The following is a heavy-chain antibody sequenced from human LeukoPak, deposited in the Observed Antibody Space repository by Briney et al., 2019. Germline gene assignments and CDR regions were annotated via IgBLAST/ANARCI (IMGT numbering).Heavy chain of an antibody. J-gene: IGHJ4*02. CDR3: AKTRPLDSSSWSHGDY. CDR2: ISGSGDST. D-gene: IGHD6-13*01. CDR1: GFTFSSYA. Sequence: GGSLRLSCAASGFTFSSYAMSWVRQAPGKGPEWVSAISGSGDSTYYGDSVKGRFTISRDNSKNTLYLQMNSLRAEDTAVYYCAKTRPLDSSSWSHGDYWGQGTLVTVSS. V-gene: IGHV3-23*01.